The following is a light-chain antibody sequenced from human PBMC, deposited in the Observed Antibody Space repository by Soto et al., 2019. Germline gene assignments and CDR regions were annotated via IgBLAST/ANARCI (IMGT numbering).Light chain of an antibody. CDR1: SSDVGGYNY. V-gene: IGLV2-11*01. CDR2: DVS. Sequence: QSALTQPRSVSGSPGQSVTISCTGTSSDVGGYNYVSWYQQHPGKAPKLMIYDVSKRPSGVPDRFSGSKSGNTASLTISGLQAEDEADYYCLSYAGSVVFGGGTKLTVL. J-gene: IGLJ2*01. CDR3: LSYAGSVV.